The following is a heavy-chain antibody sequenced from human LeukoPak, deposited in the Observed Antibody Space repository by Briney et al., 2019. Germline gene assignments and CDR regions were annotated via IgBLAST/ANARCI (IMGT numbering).Heavy chain of an antibody. Sequence: KPSETLSLTCTVSGGSISSSSYYWGWIRPPPGKGLEGVGGIYFSGSPYYNPSLKSRVTISVDTSKNQFSLKLSSVTAADTAVYYCARHLVENTNIVVVVAATPYNWFDPWGQGTLVTVSS. V-gene: IGHV4-39*01. CDR3: ARHLVENTNIVVVVAATPYNWFDP. CDR1: GGSISSSSYY. J-gene: IGHJ5*02. D-gene: IGHD2-15*01. CDR2: IYFSGSP.